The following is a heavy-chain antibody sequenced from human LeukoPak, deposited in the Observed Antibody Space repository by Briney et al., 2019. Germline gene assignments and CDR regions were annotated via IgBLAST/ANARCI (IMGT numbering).Heavy chain of an antibody. Sequence: SVKXXCKASGGTFSSYAISWVRQAPGQGLEWMGGIIPIFGTANYAQKFQGRVTITADESTSTAYMELSSLRAEDTDVYYCAXXXXXXCSSTSCSNNLDYWGQGTLVTVSS. J-gene: IGHJ4*02. D-gene: IGHD2-2*01. CDR2: IIPIFGTA. CDR3: AXXXXXXCSSTSCSNNLDY. CDR1: GGTFSSYA. V-gene: IGHV1-69*13.